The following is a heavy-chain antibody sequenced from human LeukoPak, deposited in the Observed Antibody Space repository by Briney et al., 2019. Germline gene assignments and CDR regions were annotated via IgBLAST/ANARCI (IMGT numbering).Heavy chain of an antibody. V-gene: IGHV4-61*02. D-gene: IGHD3-10*01. CDR3: ARELWFGELLEGWFDP. CDR1: GGSISSGSYY. Sequence: SETLSLTCTVSGGSISSGSYYWSWIRQPAGKGLEWIGRIYASGNTNFNPSLKGRATISVDMSKNQFSLNLSSVTAADTAVYYCARELWFGELLEGWFDPWGQGTLVTVSS. CDR2: IYASGNT. J-gene: IGHJ5*02.